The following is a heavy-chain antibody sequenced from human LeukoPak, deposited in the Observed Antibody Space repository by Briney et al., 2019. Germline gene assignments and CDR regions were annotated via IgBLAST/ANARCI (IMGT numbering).Heavy chain of an antibody. D-gene: IGHD1-26*01. CDR2: ISSSSSYI. J-gene: IGHJ4*02. CDR3: ASGRAVGATYFDY. V-gene: IGHV3-21*01. CDR1: GFTFSSYS. Sequence: GGSLRLSCAASGFTFSSYSMNWVRQAPGKGLEWVSSISSSSSYIYYADSVKGRFTISRDNAKNSLYLQMNSLRAEDTAVYYCASGRAVGATYFDYWGQGTLVTVSS.